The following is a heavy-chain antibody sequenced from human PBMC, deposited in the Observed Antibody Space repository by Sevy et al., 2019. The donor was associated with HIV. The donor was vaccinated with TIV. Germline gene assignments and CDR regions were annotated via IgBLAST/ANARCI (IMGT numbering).Heavy chain of an antibody. CDR3: ANRGEESFDY. CDR1: GFTFSSYA. Sequence: GESLKISCAASGFTFSSYAMSWVRQAPGKGLEWVSAISGSGGSTYYADSVKGRFTISRDNSKNTLYLQMNSLRAEDTAVYYCANRGEESFDYWGQGTLVTVSS. J-gene: IGHJ4*02. V-gene: IGHV3-23*01. D-gene: IGHD3-16*01. CDR2: ISGSGGST.